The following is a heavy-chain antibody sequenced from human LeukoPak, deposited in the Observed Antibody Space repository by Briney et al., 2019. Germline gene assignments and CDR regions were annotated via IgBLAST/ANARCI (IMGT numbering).Heavy chain of an antibody. Sequence: SQTLSLTCTVSGGSISSGSYYWSWIRQPAGKGLEWIGRIYTSGSTNYNPSLKSRVTISVDTSKNQFSLKLSSVTAADTAVYYCASSLYYYDSSGYYSDAFDIWGQGTMVTVSS. J-gene: IGHJ3*02. CDR1: GGSISSGSYY. CDR3: ASSLYYYDSSGYYSDAFDI. CDR2: IYTSGST. D-gene: IGHD3-22*01. V-gene: IGHV4-61*02.